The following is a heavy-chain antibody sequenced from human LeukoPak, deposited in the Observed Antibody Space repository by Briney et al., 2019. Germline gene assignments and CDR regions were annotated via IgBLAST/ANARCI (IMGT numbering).Heavy chain of an antibody. CDR3: ARGEYYYGSGSYYSFDY. CDR1: GGSISSYY. Sequence: PSETLSLTCAVSGGSISSYYWSWIRQPAGKGLEWIGRIYTSGSTNYNPSLKSRVTMSVDTSKNQFSPKLSSVTAADTAVYYCARGEYYYGSGSYYSFDYWGQGTLVTVSS. D-gene: IGHD3-10*01. J-gene: IGHJ4*02. CDR2: IYTSGST. V-gene: IGHV4-4*07.